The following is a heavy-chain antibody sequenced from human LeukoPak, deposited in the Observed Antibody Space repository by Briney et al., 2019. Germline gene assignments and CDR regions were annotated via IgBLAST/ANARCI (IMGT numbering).Heavy chain of an antibody. V-gene: IGHV3-23*01. CDR1: GITLSNYG. CDR2: ISDSGGST. CDR3: AKRGIVIRAVIIVGFHKEAYYIDY. D-gene: IGHD3-10*01. J-gene: IGHJ4*02. Sequence: HPGGSLRLSCAVSGITLSNYGMSWVRQAPGKGLEWVAGISDSGGSTNYADSVKGRFTISRDNPKNTLYLQMNSLRAEDTAVYFCAKRGIVIRAVIIVGFHKEAYYIDYWGQGALVTVSS.